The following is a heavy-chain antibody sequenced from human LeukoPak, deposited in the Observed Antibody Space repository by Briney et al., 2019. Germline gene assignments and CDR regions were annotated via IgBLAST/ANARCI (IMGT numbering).Heavy chain of an antibody. V-gene: IGHV3-23*01. D-gene: IGHD6-6*01. J-gene: IGHJ4*02. CDR2: ISANGRST. Sequence: PGGSLRLSCAASGLTFSNYVMSWVRQAPGKGLEWVSAISANGRSTYYADSVKGRFTVSRDNSKNTLYLQMNRLRAEDTAVYYCAKDLCSSSSDYWGQGTLVTVSS. CDR1: GLTFSNYV. CDR3: AKDLCSSSSDY.